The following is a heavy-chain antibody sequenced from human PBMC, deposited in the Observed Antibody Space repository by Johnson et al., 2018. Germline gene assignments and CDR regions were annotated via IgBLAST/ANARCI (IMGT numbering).Heavy chain of an antibody. CDR2: INPSGGST. Sequence: QVQLVQSGAEVKKPGASVKVSCKASGYIFTRYYIHWVRQAPGQGLEWMGIINPSGGSTTYPQKFQGRVTMTRDTSTSTVHMELSSLGSEDTAGYYCGRVPLGGAFDSWGQGTMVTVSS. V-gene: IGHV1-46*01. CDR1: GYIFTRYY. J-gene: IGHJ3*02. D-gene: IGHD3-16*01. CDR3: GRVPLGGAFDS.